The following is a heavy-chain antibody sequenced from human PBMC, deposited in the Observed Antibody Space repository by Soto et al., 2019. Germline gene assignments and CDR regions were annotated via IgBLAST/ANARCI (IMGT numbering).Heavy chain of an antibody. D-gene: IGHD1-1*01. V-gene: IGHV4-59*08. Sequence: QLQLQESGPGLVKPSETLSLTCTVSGGSISGYYWSWILQPPGKGLEWIAYIYYSGSSNSNPSLKSRVTISVDTSKNQFSLKLSSVTAADTAVYYCARHSNEYRKSLDYWGQGTLVTVSS. CDR1: GGSISGYY. CDR3: ARHSNEYRKSLDY. J-gene: IGHJ4*02. CDR2: IYYSGSS.